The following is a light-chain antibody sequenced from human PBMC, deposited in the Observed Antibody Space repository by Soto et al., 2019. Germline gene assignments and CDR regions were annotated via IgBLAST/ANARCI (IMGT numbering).Light chain of an antibody. J-gene: IGKJ1*01. Sequence: IVMTQSPATLSVSPGERATLSCRASQSVSSNLAWYQQKPGQAPRLLIYGASTRATAIPARFSGSGSGTEFTLTISSLQSEDFAVYYCQQYNNWPPNTFGQGTKVDIK. CDR1: QSVSSN. CDR3: QQYNNWPPNT. CDR2: GAS. V-gene: IGKV3-15*01.